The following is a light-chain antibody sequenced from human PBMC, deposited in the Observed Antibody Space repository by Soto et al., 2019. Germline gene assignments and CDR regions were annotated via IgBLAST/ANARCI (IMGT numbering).Light chain of an antibody. Sequence: VVMTQSPATLSLSPGERATLSCRASQSVGGDLDWYQQKPGQAPRLLIYGTSTRVTGIPARFSGSGYGTEFTLTINSLQSEDFAVYYCHQHNNWPLTFGGGTKVEIK. CDR1: QSVGGD. CDR3: HQHNNWPLT. V-gene: IGKV3-15*01. CDR2: GTS. J-gene: IGKJ4*01.